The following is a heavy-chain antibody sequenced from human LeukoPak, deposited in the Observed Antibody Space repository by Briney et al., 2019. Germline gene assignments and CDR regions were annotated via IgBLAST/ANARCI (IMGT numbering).Heavy chain of an antibody. J-gene: IGHJ4*02. D-gene: IGHD2/OR15-2a*01. V-gene: IGHV3-53*01. Sequence: GGSLRLSCAASGFTVSSSHMTWVRQTPGKELVWVSVTYSGGNTDYADSVKGRFTISRDNSRNTLYLQMSSLRVEDTAIYYCARGRDYFPIDYWGQGTFVIASS. CDR1: GFTVSSSH. CDR3: ARGRDYFPIDY. CDR2: TYSGGNT.